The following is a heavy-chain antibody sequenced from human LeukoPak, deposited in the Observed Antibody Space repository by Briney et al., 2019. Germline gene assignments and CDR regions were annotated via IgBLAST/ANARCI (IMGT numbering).Heavy chain of an antibody. J-gene: IGHJ5*02. CDR1: GGSISSYY. CDR3: ARGGAAAHPYL. D-gene: IGHD6-13*01. V-gene: IGHV4-59*01. Sequence: PSETLSLTCTVSGGSISSYYWNWIRQPPGKGLEWIGYIYYSGSTNYNPSLKRRVTISVDTSKTPFSLKLTSVTAADTAVYYCARGGAAAHPYLWGQGTLVTVSS. CDR2: IYYSGST.